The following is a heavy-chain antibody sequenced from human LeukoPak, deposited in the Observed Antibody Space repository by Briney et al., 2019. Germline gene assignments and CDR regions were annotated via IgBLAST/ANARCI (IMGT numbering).Heavy chain of an antibody. J-gene: IGHJ3*02. D-gene: IGHD3-22*01. Sequence: SVKVSCKASGGTFSSYAISWVRQAPGQGLEWMGGIIPIFGTANYAQKFQGRVTITADKSTSTAYMELSSLRSEDTAVYYCATHDSSGYQAFDIWGQGTMVTVSS. V-gene: IGHV1-69*06. CDR1: GGTFSSYA. CDR2: IIPIFGTA. CDR3: ATHDSSGYQAFDI.